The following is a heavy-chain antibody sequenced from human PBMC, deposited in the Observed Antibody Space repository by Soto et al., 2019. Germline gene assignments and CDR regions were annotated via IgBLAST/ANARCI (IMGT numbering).Heavy chain of an antibody. CDR2: ISGSGGST. Sequence: EVQLLESGGGLVQPGGSLRLSCAASGFTFSSYAMSWVRQAPGKGLEWVSAISGSGGSTYYADSVKGRFTISRDNSKNTLYLQMNSLRAEDTAVYYCAKGELSGDYPNDAFDIWGQGTMVTVSS. CDR1: GFTFSSYA. J-gene: IGHJ3*02. D-gene: IGHD4-17*01. CDR3: AKGELSGDYPNDAFDI. V-gene: IGHV3-23*01.